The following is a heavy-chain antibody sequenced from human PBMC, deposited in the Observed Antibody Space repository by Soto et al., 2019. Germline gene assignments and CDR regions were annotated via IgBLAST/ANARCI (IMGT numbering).Heavy chain of an antibody. Sequence: QVQLVQSGAEVKKPGASVKVSCKASGYTFTGYYMHWLRQAPGQGLEWMGWINPNSGGTNYAQKFQGWVNMTRDTSISTAYMERSRLRSDDTAVYYCARDGSAPYYFGMDVWGQGTTVTVSS. V-gene: IGHV1-2*04. J-gene: IGHJ6*02. CDR2: INPNSGGT. CDR1: GYTFTGYY. CDR3: ARDGSAPYYFGMDV. D-gene: IGHD3-10*01.